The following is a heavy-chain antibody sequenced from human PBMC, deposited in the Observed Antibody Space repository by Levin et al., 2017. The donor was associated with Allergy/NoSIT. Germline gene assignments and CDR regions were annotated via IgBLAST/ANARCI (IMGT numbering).Heavy chain of an antibody. CDR1: GFTFSSYG. CDR3: AKERSDIVVVVAALGWFDP. V-gene: IGHV3-30*18. D-gene: IGHD2-15*01. Sequence: GESLKISCAASGFTFSSYGMHWVRQAPGKGLEWVAVISYDGSNKYYADSVKGRFTISRDNSKNTLYLQMNSLRAEDTAVYYCAKERSDIVVVVAALGWFDPWGQGTLVTVSS. CDR2: ISYDGSNK. J-gene: IGHJ5*02.